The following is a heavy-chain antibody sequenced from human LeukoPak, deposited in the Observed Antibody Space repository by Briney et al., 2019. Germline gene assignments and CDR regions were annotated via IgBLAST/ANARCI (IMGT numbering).Heavy chain of an antibody. CDR1: GYSISSGYY. CDR3: ARDLAQQRGYDFWSGYYKRWFDP. V-gene: IGHV4-38-2*02. J-gene: IGHJ5*02. CDR2: IYHSGST. Sequence: SETLSLTCTVSGYSISSGYYWGWIRQPPGKGLEWIGSIYHSGSTYHNPSLKSRVTISVDTSKNQFSLKLSSVTAADTAVYYCARDLAQQRGYDFWSGYYKRWFDPWGQGTLVTVSS. D-gene: IGHD3-3*01.